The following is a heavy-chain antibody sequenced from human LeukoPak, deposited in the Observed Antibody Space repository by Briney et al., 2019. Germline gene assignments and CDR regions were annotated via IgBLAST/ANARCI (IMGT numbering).Heavy chain of an antibody. V-gene: IGHV3-66*04. Sequence: PGGSLRLSCAASGLTVTSNYMSWIRQAPGKGLEWVSALYVDGTTFYADSVKGRFTISAVNPKNTLSLQMSSLRAEDTAVYFCARQSSDSTIFEYWGQGTLVTVSS. CDR3: ARQSSDSTIFEY. D-gene: IGHD3-22*01. J-gene: IGHJ4*02. CDR2: LYVDGTT. CDR1: GLTVTSNY.